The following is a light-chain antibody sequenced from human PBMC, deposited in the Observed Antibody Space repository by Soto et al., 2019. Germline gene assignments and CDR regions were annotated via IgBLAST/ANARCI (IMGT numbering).Light chain of an antibody. CDR2: GAS. J-gene: IGKJ5*01. Sequence: LSCWASQTVSSSYLAWYQQKPGQAPRLLIYGASNRAAGVPDRFSGSGSGTDFTLTISRLEPGDFAVYYCQQYGGSPPITFGQGTRLEIK. CDR3: QQYGGSPPIT. CDR1: QTVSSSY. V-gene: IGKV3-20*01.